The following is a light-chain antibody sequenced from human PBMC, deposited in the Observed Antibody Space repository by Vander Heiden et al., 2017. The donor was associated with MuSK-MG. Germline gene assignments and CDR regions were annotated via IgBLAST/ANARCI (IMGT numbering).Light chain of an antibody. J-gene: IGKJ3*01. CDR2: DSV. CDR3: QQFDYLPPFT. Sequence: DIQMTQSPSSLSASVGDRVTITCQASQDIGNNLNWYQQKPGKAPKLPISDSVNVEAGVPSRFSGRGSGTDFTFTISSLQPEDVATYYCQQFDYLPPFTFGPGTKVHI. V-gene: IGKV1-33*01. CDR1: QDIGNN.